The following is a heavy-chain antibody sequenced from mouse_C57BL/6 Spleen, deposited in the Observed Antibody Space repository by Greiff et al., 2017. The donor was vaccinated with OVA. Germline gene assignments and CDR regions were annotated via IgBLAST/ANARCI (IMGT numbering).Heavy chain of an antibody. CDR1: GYTFNSYW. CDR3: ARYPLSYDGSSSYYFGY. CDR2: IDPSDSET. V-gene: IGHV1-52*01. J-gene: IGHJ2*01. D-gene: IGHD1-1*01. Sequence: QVQLQQPGAELVRPGSSVKLSCKASGYTFNSYWMHWVKQRPIQGLEWIGNIDPSDSETHYNQKFKDKATLTVDKSSSTAYMQLSSLTSEDSAVYYCARYPLSYDGSSSYYFGYWGQGTTLTVSS.